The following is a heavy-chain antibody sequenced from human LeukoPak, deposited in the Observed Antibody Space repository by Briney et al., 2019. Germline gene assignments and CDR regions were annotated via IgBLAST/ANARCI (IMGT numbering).Heavy chain of an antibody. J-gene: IGHJ4*02. V-gene: IGHV1-69*04. CDR1: GGTFSSYA. CDR2: IIPILGIA. D-gene: IGHD3-10*01. CDR3: ATGGGHGSGTIIDY. Sequence: SVKVSCKASGGTFSSYAISWVRQAPGQGLEWIGRIIPILGIANYAQKFQGRVAITADKSTSTAYMELSSLRSEDTAVYYCATGGGHGSGTIIDYWGQGTLVTVSS.